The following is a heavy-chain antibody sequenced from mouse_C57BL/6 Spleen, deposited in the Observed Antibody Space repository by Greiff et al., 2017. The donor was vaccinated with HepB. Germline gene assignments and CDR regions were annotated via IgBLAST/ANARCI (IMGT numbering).Heavy chain of an antibody. CDR3: AREAIPYYGSSYAMDY. J-gene: IGHJ4*01. D-gene: IGHD1-1*01. V-gene: IGHV1-55*01. CDR1: GYTFTSYW. CDR2: IYPGSGST. Sequence: VQLQQPGAELVKPGASVKMSCKASGYTFTSYWITWVKQRPGQGLEWIGDIYPGSGSTNYNEKFKSKATLTVDTSSSTAYMQLSSLTSEGSAVYYCAREAIPYYGSSYAMDYWGQGTSVTVSS.